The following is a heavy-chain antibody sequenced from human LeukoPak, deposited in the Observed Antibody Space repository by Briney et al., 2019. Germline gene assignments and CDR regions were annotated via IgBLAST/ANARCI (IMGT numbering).Heavy chain of an antibody. CDR3: ARAPIVRYFDWLLLFDY. V-gene: IGHV1-2*02. CDR2: ISPSSGGT. Sequence: ASVKVSCKASGYTFTDYNMHWVRRAPGQGLEWMGWISPSSGGTNYAQKFQGRVTMTRDTSISTAYMELSRLRSDDTAVYYCARAPIVRYFDWLLLFDYWGQGTLVTVSS. D-gene: IGHD3-9*01. CDR1: GYTFTDYN. J-gene: IGHJ4*02.